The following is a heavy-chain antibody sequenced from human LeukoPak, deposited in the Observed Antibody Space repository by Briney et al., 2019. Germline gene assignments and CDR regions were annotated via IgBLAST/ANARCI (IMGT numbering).Heavy chain of an antibody. V-gene: IGHV3-43*02. CDR2: ISGDGGRT. J-gene: IGHJ3*02. CDR3: TKNGGYSDAFDI. D-gene: IGHD3-10*01. CDR1: GFIFDDYA. Sequence: GGSLRLSCAASGFIFDDYAMLWVRQAPGKGQEWVSRISGDGGRTYYTDSVKGRFTISRDNSKHSLYLQMTSLRTEDTALYYCTKNGGYSDAFDIWGQGTMVTVSS.